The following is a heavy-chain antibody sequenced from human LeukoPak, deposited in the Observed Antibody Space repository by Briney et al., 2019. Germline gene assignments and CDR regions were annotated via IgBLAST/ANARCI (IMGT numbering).Heavy chain of an antibody. CDR3: ARKGLQDWFDP. Sequence: SETLSLTCTVSGGSMKGYYWSWIRQSPGKGLEWIGYIFYIGNTNHNPSLESRVTISVDTSKNQFSLKLSSVTAAETGVYYCARKGLQDWFDPWGQGTLVTVSS. V-gene: IGHV4-59*01. CDR2: IFYIGNT. J-gene: IGHJ5*02. CDR1: GGSMKGYY.